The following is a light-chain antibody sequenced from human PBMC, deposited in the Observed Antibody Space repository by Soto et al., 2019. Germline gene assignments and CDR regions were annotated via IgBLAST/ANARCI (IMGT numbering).Light chain of an antibody. V-gene: IGKV3-15*01. J-gene: IGKJ2*01. CDR3: QQYKNWRPMYT. CDR2: GAS. CDR1: QSVSNR. Sequence: EIVVTQSPATLSVSPGDRVTLSCRASQSVSNRLAWYQQTPGQAPRLLIYGASTRATGVPSRFSGYGSETEFTLTISSLQSEDFAIYYCQQYKNWRPMYTFGRGTKLEIK.